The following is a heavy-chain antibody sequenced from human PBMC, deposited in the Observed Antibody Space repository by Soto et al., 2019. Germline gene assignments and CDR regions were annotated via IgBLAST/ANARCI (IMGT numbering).Heavy chain of an antibody. V-gene: IGHV3-15*01. CDR1: GFTFSNAW. J-gene: IGHJ4*02. Sequence: GGSLRLSCGASGFTFSNAWMTWVRQAPGKGLEWVGRIKSKTDGGTTDYAAPVKGRFTISRDDPKNMLYLQMNSLKIEDTAVYYCTTDDPINRDWGQGTLVTVSS. CDR2: IKSKTDGGTT. CDR3: TTDDPINRD.